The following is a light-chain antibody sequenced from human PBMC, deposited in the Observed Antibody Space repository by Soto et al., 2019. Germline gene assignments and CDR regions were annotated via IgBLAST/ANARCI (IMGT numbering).Light chain of an antibody. J-gene: IGLJ1*01. CDR1: SSDVGGYNY. Sequence: QSALTQPASVSGSPGQSITISCTGTSSDVGGYNYVSWYQQHPGKAPKLMIYDVSNRPSGVSNRFSGSKSVNTASLTISGLQAEDEADYYCSSYTSSIYVFGTGTKVTVL. CDR2: DVS. CDR3: SSYTSSIYV. V-gene: IGLV2-14*01.